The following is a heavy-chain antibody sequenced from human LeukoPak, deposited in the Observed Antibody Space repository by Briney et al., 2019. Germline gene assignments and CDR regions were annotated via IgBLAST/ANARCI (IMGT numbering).Heavy chain of an antibody. J-gene: IGHJ4*02. Sequence: GGSLRLSCAASGFTFSSYAMSWVRQAPGKGLEWVSAISGSGGSTYCADSVKGRFTISRDNSKNTLYLQMNSLRAEDTAVYYCAKDITYDSSGYYPPADYWGQGTLVTVSS. CDR3: AKDITYDSSGYYPPADY. D-gene: IGHD3-22*01. CDR1: GFTFSSYA. V-gene: IGHV3-23*01. CDR2: ISGSGGST.